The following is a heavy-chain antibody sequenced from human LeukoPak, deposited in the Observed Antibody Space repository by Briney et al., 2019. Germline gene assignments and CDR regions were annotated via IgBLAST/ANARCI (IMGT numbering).Heavy chain of an antibody. Sequence: SETLSLTCTVSGGSISSYYWSWIRQSAGKGLEWIGRIYTSGSTNYNPSLKGRVTMSVDTSKNQFSLKLSSVTAADTAVYYCARVVDCSSTSCYSFDYWGQGTLVTVSS. V-gene: IGHV4-4*07. J-gene: IGHJ4*02. D-gene: IGHD2-2*02. CDR3: ARVVDCSSTSCYSFDY. CDR1: GGSISSYY. CDR2: IYTSGST.